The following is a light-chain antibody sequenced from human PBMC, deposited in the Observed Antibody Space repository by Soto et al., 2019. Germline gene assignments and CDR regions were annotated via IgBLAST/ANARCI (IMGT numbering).Light chain of an antibody. CDR1: QSISSW. CDR3: QQYNSYST. CDR2: KAS. J-gene: IGKJ1*01. V-gene: IGKV1-5*03. Sequence: DIQMTKSPSTLSAAVGDRVTSTCRASQSISSWLAWYQQKPGKAPKLLIYKASSLESGVPSRFSGSGSGTEFTLTISSLQPDDFATYYCQQYNSYSTFGQGTKEDI.